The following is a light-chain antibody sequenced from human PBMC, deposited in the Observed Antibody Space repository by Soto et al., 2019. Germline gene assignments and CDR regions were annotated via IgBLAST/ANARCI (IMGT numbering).Light chain of an antibody. CDR3: SSCRGITALV. Sequence: QSALTQPASVSGSPGQSITISCTGTSSDVGGYNFVSWYQQRPGKAPKLMIYEVSNRPSGVSNRFSGSKSGNTASLTISGLKVEGEAYYYCSSCRGITALVFGGGTKRTVL. CDR2: EVS. J-gene: IGLJ3*02. V-gene: IGLV2-14*03. CDR1: SSDVGGYNF.